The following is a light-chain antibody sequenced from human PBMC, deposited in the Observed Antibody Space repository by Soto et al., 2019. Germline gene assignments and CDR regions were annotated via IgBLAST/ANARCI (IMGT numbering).Light chain of an antibody. Sequence: EIVLTQSPATLSLSPGERATLSCRASQSVSSSLAWYQQKPGQAPRLLIYDATNRVTGIRARFSGSGSGTGFFLTISSLVPEDFSVYYCQQCNNWPVTFGGGTKVEIK. J-gene: IGKJ4*01. CDR3: QQCNNWPVT. CDR1: QSVSSS. V-gene: IGKV3-11*01. CDR2: DAT.